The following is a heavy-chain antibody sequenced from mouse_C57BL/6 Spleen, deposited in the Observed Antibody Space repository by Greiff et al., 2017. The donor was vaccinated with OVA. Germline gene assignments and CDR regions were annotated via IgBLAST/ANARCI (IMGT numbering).Heavy chain of an antibody. D-gene: IGHD2-4*01. Sequence: EVQGVESGGGLVQPGGSLKLSCAASGFTFSDYYMYWVRQTPEKRLEWVAYISNGGGSTYYPDTVKGRFTISRDNAKNTLYLQMSRLKSEDTAMYYCARGDDYDGAWFAYWGQGTLVTVSA. J-gene: IGHJ3*01. CDR3: ARGDDYDGAWFAY. CDR2: ISNGGGST. CDR1: GFTFSDYY. V-gene: IGHV5-12*01.